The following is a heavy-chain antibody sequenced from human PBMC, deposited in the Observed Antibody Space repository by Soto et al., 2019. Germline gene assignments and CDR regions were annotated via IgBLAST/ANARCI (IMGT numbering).Heavy chain of an antibody. Sequence: SETLSLTCAVYGGSFSGYYWSWIRQPPGKGLEWIGEINHSGSTNYNPSLKSRVTISVDTSKNQFSLKLSSVTAADTAVYYCARGYGSGSFNWFDPRGQRTLVTVSS. CDR2: INHSGST. V-gene: IGHV4-34*01. CDR3: ARGYGSGSFNWFDP. CDR1: GGSFSGYY. J-gene: IGHJ5*02. D-gene: IGHD3-10*01.